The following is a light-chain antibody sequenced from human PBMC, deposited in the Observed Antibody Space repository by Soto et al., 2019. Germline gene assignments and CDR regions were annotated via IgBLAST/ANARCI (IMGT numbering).Light chain of an antibody. J-gene: IGKJ5*01. CDR1: QSVANDY. Sequence: EIVFTQSPGTLSLSPGEGATLSCRASQSVANDYLAWYQQKPGQAPRLLISGASNRATGIPDRFSGSGSGTDFTLTISRLXSEDFAVYYCQHYGSSPPHTFGQGTRLEIK. V-gene: IGKV3-20*01. CDR3: QHYGSSPPHT. CDR2: GAS.